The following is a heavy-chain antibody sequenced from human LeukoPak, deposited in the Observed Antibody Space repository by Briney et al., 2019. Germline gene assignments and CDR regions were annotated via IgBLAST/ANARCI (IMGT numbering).Heavy chain of an antibody. D-gene: IGHD2-21*02. CDR3: AKDLSGYSYCGGDCYSGENWFDP. CDR1: GFTFSSYA. CDR2: ISGSGGST. V-gene: IGHV3-23*01. J-gene: IGHJ5*02. Sequence: GGSLRLSCAASGFTFSSYAMSWVRQAPGKGLEWVSAISGSGGSTYYADSVKGRFTISRDNSKNTLYLQMNSLRAEDTAVYYCAKDLSGYSYCGGDCYSGENWFDPWGQGTLVTVSS.